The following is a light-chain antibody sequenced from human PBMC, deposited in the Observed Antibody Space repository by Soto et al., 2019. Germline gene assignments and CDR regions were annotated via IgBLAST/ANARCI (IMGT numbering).Light chain of an antibody. J-gene: IGKJ1*01. CDR3: QKYNSAPWT. V-gene: IGKV1-27*01. Sequence: DIQMTHSPSSLSASVGDRVTITCRASQGISNYLAWYQQKQGKVPKXLIYAASTLQSGVPSRFSGSGSGTDLTITISSLQPEDGATYYCQKYNSAPWTFGQGTKVDIK. CDR1: QGISNY. CDR2: AAS.